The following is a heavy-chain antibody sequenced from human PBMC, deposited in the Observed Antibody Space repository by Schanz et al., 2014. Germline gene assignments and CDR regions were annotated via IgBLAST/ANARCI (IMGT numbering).Heavy chain of an antibody. Sequence: VQLVESGGGLVQSGGSLRLSCAASGFSFSDYSMNWVRQAPGKGLEWISYIKISGDVFYTDSVKGRFTISRDNAKSSLYPQMSSLRDEETAIYYCVRDYNWGFDNWGQGTLVTVSS. CDR3: VRDYNWGFDN. CDR2: IKISGDV. CDR1: GFSFSDYS. D-gene: IGHD7-27*01. V-gene: IGHV3-48*02. J-gene: IGHJ4*02.